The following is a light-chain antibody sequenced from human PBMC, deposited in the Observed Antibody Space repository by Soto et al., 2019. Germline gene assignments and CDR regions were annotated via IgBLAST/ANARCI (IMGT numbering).Light chain of an antibody. V-gene: IGKV1-39*01. CDR2: AAS. CDR3: QQSYSTPYT. Sequence: DIQMTQSPSSLSASVGDRVTITCRASQSISSYLNWYQQKPGKAPKLLIYAASSLQSGVPPRFSGSGSGTAFTLTISSLQPEDFATYYCQQSYSTPYTFGQGTKLEIK. J-gene: IGKJ2*01. CDR1: QSISSY.